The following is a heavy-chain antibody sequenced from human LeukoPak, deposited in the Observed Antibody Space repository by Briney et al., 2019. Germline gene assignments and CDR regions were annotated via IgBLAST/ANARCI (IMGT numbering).Heavy chain of an antibody. J-gene: IGHJ4*02. CDR3: SRRFDS. V-gene: IGHV3-48*02. CDR2: IDGAGDTI. Sequence: GGFLRLSCATSGFTFSDYSMNWVRQAPGKGLEWVSYIDGAGDTIYYADSVKGRFTISRDNAKSSLDLQMNSLRDEDTAVYYCSRRFDSWGQGTLVTVSS. CDR1: GFTFSDYS.